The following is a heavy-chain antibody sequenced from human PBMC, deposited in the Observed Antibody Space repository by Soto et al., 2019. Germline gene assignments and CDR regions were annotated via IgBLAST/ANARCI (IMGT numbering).Heavy chain of an antibody. Sequence: EVQLLESGGGLVQPGGSLRLSCEASGITFSRYDMSWVRQAPGKGLEWVSAINGGRSFYGDSVEGRFTVSRDNSKNTLYLQMNSLRVEDTAIYYCATHAWDIWGQGTLVTVSS. CDR1: GITFSRYD. V-gene: IGHV3-23*01. J-gene: IGHJ1*01. D-gene: IGHD1-26*01. CDR2: INGGRS. CDR3: ATHAWDI.